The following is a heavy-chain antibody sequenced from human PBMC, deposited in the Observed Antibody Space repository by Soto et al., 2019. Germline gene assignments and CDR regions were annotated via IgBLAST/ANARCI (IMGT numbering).Heavy chain of an antibody. Sequence: GGSLRLSCAASGFTFSSYWMSWVRQAPGKGLEWVANIKQDGSEKYYVDSVKGRFTISRDNAKNSLYLQMNSLRAEDTAVYYCAREGTYYDFWSGYYESSPTPAHFDYWGQGTLVTVSS. V-gene: IGHV3-7*01. D-gene: IGHD3-3*01. J-gene: IGHJ4*02. CDR3: AREGTYYDFWSGYYESSPTPAHFDY. CDR1: GFTFSSYW. CDR2: IKQDGSEK.